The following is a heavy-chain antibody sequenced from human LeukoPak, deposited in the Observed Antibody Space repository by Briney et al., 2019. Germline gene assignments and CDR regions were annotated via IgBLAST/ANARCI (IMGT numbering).Heavy chain of an antibody. CDR3: ARLVVVAATPAGFDF. CDR1: GFTFSSYS. D-gene: IGHD2-15*01. V-gene: IGHV3-21*01. J-gene: IGHJ4*02. Sequence: GGSLRLSRAASGFTFSSYSMNWVRQAPGKGLEWVSSISSSTSYIYYADSVQGRFTISRDNAKNSLYLQMNSLRAEDTAVYYCARLVVVAATPAGFDFWGQGTLVTVSS. CDR2: ISSSTSYI.